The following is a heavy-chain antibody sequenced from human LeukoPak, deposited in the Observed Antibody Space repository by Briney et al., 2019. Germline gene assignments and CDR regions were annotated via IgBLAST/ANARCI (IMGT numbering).Heavy chain of an antibody. D-gene: IGHD3-16*01. CDR2: ISGSGGST. V-gene: IGHV3-23*01. J-gene: IGHJ4*02. CDR3: AKDYAVGSIDY. CDR1: GFTFSSYA. Sequence: GGSLRLSCAASGFTFSSYAMSWVRQAPGKGVEWVSAISGSGGSTYYADSVRGRFTISRDNSKNTLSLQMESLRAEDTALYYCAKDYAVGSIDYWGQGTLVTVSS.